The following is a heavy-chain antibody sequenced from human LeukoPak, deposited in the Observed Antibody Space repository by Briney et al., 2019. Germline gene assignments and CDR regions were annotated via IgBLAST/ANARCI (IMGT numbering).Heavy chain of an antibody. CDR2: TYYRSKWYN. J-gene: IGHJ4*02. CDR3: ARDRHYGSGRAGVFDY. CDR1: GDSVSSNSAA. D-gene: IGHD3-10*01. Sequence: SQTLSLTFAISGDSVSSNSAAWNWLRQSPSRGLEWLGSTYYRSKWYNDYAVSVKSRITINPDTSKNQFSLQLNSVTPEDTAVYYCARDRHYGSGRAGVFDYWGQGTLVTVSS. V-gene: IGHV6-1*01.